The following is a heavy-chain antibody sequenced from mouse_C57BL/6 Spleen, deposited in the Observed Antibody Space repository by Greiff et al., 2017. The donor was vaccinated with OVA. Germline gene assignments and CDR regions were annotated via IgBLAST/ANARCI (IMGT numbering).Heavy chain of an antibody. CDR1: GYTFTSYG. CDR3: AKPITTVVATDD. Sequence: QVQLMESGAELARPGASVKLSCKASGYTFTSYGMSWVKQTTGQGLEWIGEIYPRSGNTYYNEKLKGKVKLTADESSSTAYMELRSLTSEDSAVYFCAKPITTVVATDDWGQGTTLTVST. J-gene: IGHJ2*01. CDR2: IYPRSGNT. D-gene: IGHD1-1*01. V-gene: IGHV1-81*01.